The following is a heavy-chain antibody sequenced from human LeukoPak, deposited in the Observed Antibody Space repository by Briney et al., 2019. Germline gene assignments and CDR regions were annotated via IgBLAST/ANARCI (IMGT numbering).Heavy chain of an antibody. CDR2: ISGSGGST. D-gene: IGHD6-19*01. CDR3: AKDRRIAVAGTFDY. CDR1: GFTFSSYA. Sequence: GGSLRLSCAASGFTFSSYAMIWVRQAPGKGLEWVSAISGSGGSTYYADSVKGRFTISRDNSKNTLYLQMNSLRAEDTAVYYCAKDRRIAVAGTFDYWGQGTLVTVSS. V-gene: IGHV3-23*01. J-gene: IGHJ4*02.